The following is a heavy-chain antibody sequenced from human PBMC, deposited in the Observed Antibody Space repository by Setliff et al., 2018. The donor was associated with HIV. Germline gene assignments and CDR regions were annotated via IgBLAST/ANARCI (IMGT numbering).Heavy chain of an antibody. D-gene: IGHD1-26*01. CDR1: GDTFNSYT. J-gene: IGHJ4*02. V-gene: IGHV1-69*10. Sequence: SVKVSCKASGDTFNSYTFTWVRQAPGQGPEWMGGVITILGIPNYAPKFQHRVTISADESTKTIYMELSNLKSDDTAVYFCAREVGGRNTLGSCVLDYWGQGTPVTVSS. CDR2: VITILGIP. CDR3: AREVGGRNTLGSCVLDY.